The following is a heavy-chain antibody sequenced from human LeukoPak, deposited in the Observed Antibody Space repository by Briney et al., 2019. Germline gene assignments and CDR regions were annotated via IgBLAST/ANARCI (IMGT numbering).Heavy chain of an antibody. CDR2: IYYSGST. D-gene: IGHD3-22*01. J-gene: IGHJ3*02. CDR1: GGSISSHY. V-gene: IGHV4-59*11. CDR3: ARGRKPGLYYDSSAHGAFDI. Sequence: PSETLSLTCTVSGGSISSHYWSWIRQPPGKGLEWIGYIYYSGSTNYNPSLKSRVTISVDTSKNQFSLKLSSVTAADTAVYYCARGRKPGLYYDSSAHGAFDIWGQGTMVTVSS.